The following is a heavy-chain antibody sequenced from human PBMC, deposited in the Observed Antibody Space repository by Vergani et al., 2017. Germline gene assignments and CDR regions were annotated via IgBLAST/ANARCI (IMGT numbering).Heavy chain of an antibody. CDR1: GFTFSSYA. CDR3: VRDRAVVVPAGGHRGPPYYMDV. CDR2: ISSNGGST. Sequence: DVQLVESGGGFVQPGGSLRLSCSASGFTFSSYAVHWVRQAPGTGLEYVSAISSNGGSTYYADSVKGRFTISRDNSKNTLYLQMSSLRAEDTAVYYCVRDRAVVVPAGGHRGPPYYMDVWGKGTTVTVSS. J-gene: IGHJ6*03. V-gene: IGHV3-64D*06. D-gene: IGHD2-2*01.